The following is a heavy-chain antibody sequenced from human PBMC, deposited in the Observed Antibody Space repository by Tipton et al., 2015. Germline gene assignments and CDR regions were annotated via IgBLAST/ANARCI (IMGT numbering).Heavy chain of an antibody. CDR2: IFHRGDT. CDR1: GGSFSDYY. D-gene: IGHD3-10*01. J-gene: IGHJ4*02. Sequence: TLSLTCTVSGGSFSDYYWGWIRQPPGKGLEWIGSIFHRGDTNYNPSLKSRVTISLDTSKNHFSLKLNSVTAADTAVYYCARGLFLWFGMSDYWGRGTLVTVSS. CDR3: ARGLFLWFGMSDY. V-gene: IGHV4-38-2*02.